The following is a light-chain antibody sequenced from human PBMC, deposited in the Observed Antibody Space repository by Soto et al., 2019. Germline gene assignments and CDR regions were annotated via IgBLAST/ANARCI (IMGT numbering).Light chain of an antibody. Sequence: EIVLTQSPGTLSLSPGEISTLSCRASQSVSSSFLAWYQQKPGQAPRLLIYGASSRATGIPDRFSGSGSGADFTLTSSRLEPEDFAVYYCQQYGSSPRTFGQGTKVDIK. CDR3: QQYGSSPRT. CDR1: QSVSSSF. V-gene: IGKV3-20*01. J-gene: IGKJ1*01. CDR2: GAS.